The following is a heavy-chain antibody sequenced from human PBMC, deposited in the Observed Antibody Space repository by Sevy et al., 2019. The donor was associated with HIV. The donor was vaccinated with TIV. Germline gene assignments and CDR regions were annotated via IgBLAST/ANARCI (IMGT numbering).Heavy chain of an antibody. CDR2: ISSSSSNI. CDR1: GFTFSSYD. CDR3: AREGGYTYQGMDV. Sequence: GGSLRLSCAASGFTFSSYDMNWVRQAPGKGVEWLSYISSSSSNIYYADSVKGRFTISRDNAKNSLYVQMNSLRAEDTAVYYCAREGGYTYQGMDVWGQGTTVTVSS. J-gene: IGHJ6*02. V-gene: IGHV3-48*01. D-gene: IGHD5-12*01.